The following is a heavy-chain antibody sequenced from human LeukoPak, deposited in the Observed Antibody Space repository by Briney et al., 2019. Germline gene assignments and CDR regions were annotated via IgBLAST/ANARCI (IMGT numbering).Heavy chain of an antibody. D-gene: IGHD3-10*01. V-gene: IGHV3-23*01. CDR1: GFTFSSYA. J-gene: IGHJ5*02. CDR2: ISGSGGST. CDR3: AKEANYGSGSYSQNGDVDWFDP. Sequence: GGSLRLSCAASGFTFSSYAMSWVRQAPGKGLEWVSAISGSGGSTYYADSVKGRFTISRDNSKNTLYLQMNSLRAEDTAVYYCAKEANYGSGSYSQNGDVDWFDPWGQGTLVTVSS.